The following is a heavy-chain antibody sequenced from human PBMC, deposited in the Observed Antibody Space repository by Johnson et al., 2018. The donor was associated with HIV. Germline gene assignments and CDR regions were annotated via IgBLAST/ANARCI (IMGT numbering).Heavy chain of an antibody. V-gene: IGHV3-30*04. CDR1: GFTFSSYA. D-gene: IGHD6-19*01. J-gene: IGHJ3*02. CDR2: ISYDGSYK. CDR3: AKWMEQWLLLGGFHI. Sequence: VQLVESGGGLVQPGGSLRLSCAASGFTFSSYAMHWVRQAPCKGLEWVAVISYDGSYKYYAYSVKGRFTISRDNSKNTLYLQMNSLIAEDTAVYYCAKWMEQWLLLGGFHIWGQGTMVSVSS.